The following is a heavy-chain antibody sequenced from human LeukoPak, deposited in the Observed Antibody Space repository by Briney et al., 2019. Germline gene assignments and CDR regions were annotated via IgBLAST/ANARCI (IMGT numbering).Heavy chain of an antibody. D-gene: IGHD2-15*01. CDR3: ARQLRDCSGGSCYYFDY. CDR2: IYPGDSDT. Sequence: GESLKTSCKGSGYSFTSYWIGWVRQMPGKGLEWMGIIYPGDSDTRYSPSFQGQVTISADKSISTAYLQWSSLKASDTAMYYCARQLRDCSGGSCYYFDYWGQGTLVTVSS. J-gene: IGHJ4*02. V-gene: IGHV5-51*01. CDR1: GYSFTSYW.